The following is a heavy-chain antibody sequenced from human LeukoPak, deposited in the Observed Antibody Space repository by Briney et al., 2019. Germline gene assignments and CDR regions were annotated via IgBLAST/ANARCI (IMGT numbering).Heavy chain of an antibody. Sequence: GASVKVSCKASGYTFSSYGISWVRQAPGQGLEWMGWISAYNGNTNYAQKVQGGVTLTTETSTSTAYMELRSLRSDDTAVYYRARDRQLGSSGYYAAYWGQGTLVTVSS. CDR1: GYTFSSYG. J-gene: IGHJ4*02. CDR2: ISAYNGNT. V-gene: IGHV1-18*01. CDR3: ARDRQLGSSGYYAAY. D-gene: IGHD3-22*01.